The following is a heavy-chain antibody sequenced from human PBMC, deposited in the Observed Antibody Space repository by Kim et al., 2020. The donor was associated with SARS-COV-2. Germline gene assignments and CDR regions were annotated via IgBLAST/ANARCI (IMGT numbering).Heavy chain of an antibody. CDR1: GFTFSSYI. V-gene: IGHV3-21*01. CDR3: ARELSARWELRGWFDP. D-gene: IGHD1-26*01. Sequence: GGSLRLSCAASGFTFSSYIMNWVRQAPGKGLEWVSSISSSSSYIYYADSVKGRFTIPRDNAKNSLYLQMNSLRAEDTAVYYCARELSARWELRGWFDPWGQGTLVTVSS. CDR2: ISSSSSYI. J-gene: IGHJ5*02.